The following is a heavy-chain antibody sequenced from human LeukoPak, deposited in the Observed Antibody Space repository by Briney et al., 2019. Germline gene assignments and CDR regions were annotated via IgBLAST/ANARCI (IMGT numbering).Heavy chain of an antibody. V-gene: IGHV3-30-3*01. CDR2: ISYDGSNK. Sequence: PGGSLRLSCAASGFTFSSYAMHWVRQAPGKGLEWVAIISYDGSNKYYADSVKGRFTISRDNSKNTLYLQMNSLRAEDTAVYYRARHARYCTNGVCIFASIHDYWAQGNVLRVSS. CDR3: ARHARYCTNGVCIFASIHDY. CDR1: GFTFSSYA. D-gene: IGHD2-8*01. J-gene: IGHJ4*02.